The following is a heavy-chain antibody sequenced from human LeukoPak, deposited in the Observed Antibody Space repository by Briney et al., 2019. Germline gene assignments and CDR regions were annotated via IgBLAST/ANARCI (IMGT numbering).Heavy chain of an antibody. J-gene: IGHJ4*02. Sequence: GGALRLCCAASGFTFSSYSVNWVRQAPGKGLEWVSSISYVSSYIYYSGSVKGRFTISRDNAKNSLYLQMNNLRAEDTAVYYCARVGYCSSASCKTPGGFDYWGQGTLVTVSS. V-gene: IGHV3-21*01. CDR1: GFTFSSYS. CDR3: ARVGYCSSASCKTPGGFDY. CDR2: ISYVSSYI. D-gene: IGHD2-2*01.